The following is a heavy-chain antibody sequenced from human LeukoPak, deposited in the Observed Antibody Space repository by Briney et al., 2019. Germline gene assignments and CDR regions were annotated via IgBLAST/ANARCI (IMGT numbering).Heavy chain of an antibody. J-gene: IGHJ5*02. D-gene: IGHD5-24*01. CDR3: ARDLGSGDGYNYS. CDR1: GSTFTGYY. V-gene: IGHV1-2*02. CDR2: INPNTGGT. Sequence: ASVTVSCTSSGSTFTGYYMHWVRQAPGQGLEWMGWINPNTGGTKYAQKFQGRVTMTRDTSISTAYMELSRLRSDDTAVYYCARDLGSGDGYNYSWGQGTLVTVSS.